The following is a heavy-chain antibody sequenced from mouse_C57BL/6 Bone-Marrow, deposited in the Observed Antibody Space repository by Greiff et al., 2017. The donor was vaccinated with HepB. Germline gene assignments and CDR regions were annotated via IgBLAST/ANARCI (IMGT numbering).Heavy chain of an antibody. J-gene: IGHJ4*01. Sequence: EVQLVESGGGLVQPKGSLKLSCAASGFTFNTYAMHWVRQAPGKGLEWVARIRSKSSNYATYYADSVKDRFTISRDDSQSMLYLQMNNLKTEDTAIYYCVRIRSSSYYYAMDYWGQGTSVTVSS. D-gene: IGHD1-3*01. CDR3: VRIRSSSYYYAMDY. V-gene: IGHV10-3*01. CDR1: GFTFNTYA. CDR2: IRSKSSNYAT.